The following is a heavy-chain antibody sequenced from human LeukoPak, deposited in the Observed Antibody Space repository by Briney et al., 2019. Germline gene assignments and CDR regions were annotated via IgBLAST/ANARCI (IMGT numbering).Heavy chain of an antibody. Sequence: SGGSLRLSCAASGFTFSSHSMNWVRQAPGKGLEWVSYISKTGNTRDYADSVKGRFTISRDNAKNSLYLQMNSLRDEDTAVYYCARDRGYSNYYDYWGQGTLVTVSS. V-gene: IGHV3-48*02. CDR1: GFTFSSHS. J-gene: IGHJ4*02. CDR2: ISKTGNTR. CDR3: ARDRGYSNYYDY. D-gene: IGHD4-11*01.